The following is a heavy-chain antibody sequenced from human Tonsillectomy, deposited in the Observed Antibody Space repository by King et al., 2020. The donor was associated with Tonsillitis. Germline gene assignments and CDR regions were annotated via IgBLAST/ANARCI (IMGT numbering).Heavy chain of an antibody. CDR3: AKEKGKNYDTLDY. V-gene: IGHV3-30*18. D-gene: IGHD3-22*01. Sequence: VQLVESGGGVVQPGRSLRLSCTASGFTFSSYGMQWVRQAPGEGLEWVAVVSSGGTVKHYADSVKGRFTVSRDNSKNMLYLQMNSLRVEDTAVYYCAKEKGKNYDTLDYWGQGTLVTVSS. J-gene: IGHJ4*02. CDR1: GFTFSSYG. CDR2: VSSGGTVK.